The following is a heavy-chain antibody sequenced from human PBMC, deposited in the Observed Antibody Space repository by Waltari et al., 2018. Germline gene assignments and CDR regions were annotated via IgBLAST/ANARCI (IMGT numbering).Heavy chain of an antibody. V-gene: IGHV3-48*01. D-gene: IGHD4-17*01. Sequence: EVQLVESGGGLVQPGGSLRLSCAASGFTFSSYSMNWVRQAPVKGLEWVSYISSSSSTIYYADSVKGRFTISRDNAKNSLYLQMNSLRAEDTAVYYCARDFDYGDYAFQHWGQGTLVTVSS. J-gene: IGHJ1*01. CDR3: ARDFDYGDYAFQH. CDR2: ISSSSSTI. CDR1: GFTFSSYS.